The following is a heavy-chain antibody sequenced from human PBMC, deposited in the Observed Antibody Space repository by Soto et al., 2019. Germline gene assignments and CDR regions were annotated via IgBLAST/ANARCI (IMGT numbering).Heavy chain of an antibody. D-gene: IGHD1-26*01. V-gene: IGHV5-51*01. Sequence: GESLKISCKASGYSFTTYWIGWVRQMPGKGLELMAIMYPGDSDTRYSPPLQGQVTISADKSISTAYLQWSSLKASDTAMYYCARRQGGMDVWGQGTTVTVSS. CDR3: ARRQGGMDV. J-gene: IGHJ6*02. CDR2: MYPGDSDT. CDR1: GYSFTTYW.